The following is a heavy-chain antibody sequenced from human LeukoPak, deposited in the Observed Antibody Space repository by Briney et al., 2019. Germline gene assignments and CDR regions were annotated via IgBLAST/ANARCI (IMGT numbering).Heavy chain of an antibody. D-gene: IGHD6-19*01. CDR3: ASGSGWYTNGDYYFDY. J-gene: IGHJ4*02. V-gene: IGHV3-21*01. CDR1: GFSFGSYS. Sequence: GGSLRLSCAASGFSFGSYSMNWVRQAPGKGLEWVSSISTGSTYINYANSVKGRFTISRDNAKNSLYLQMNSLRAEDTAVYYCASGSGWYTNGDYYFDYWGQGTLVTVSS. CDR2: ISTGSTYI.